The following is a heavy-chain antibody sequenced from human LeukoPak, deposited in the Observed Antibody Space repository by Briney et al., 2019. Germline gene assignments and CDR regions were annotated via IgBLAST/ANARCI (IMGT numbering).Heavy chain of an antibody. V-gene: IGHV4-59*01. J-gene: IGHJ4*02. D-gene: IGHD3-10*01. Sequence: KPSETLSLTCSVSGGSISGYYLSWIRQSPGKRLEWIAYIYYSGNTNYNPSLKSRVNISVDTSKNQFSLKLSSVTAADTAVYYCARVAYFYGSGSYCFDYWGQGTLVTVSS. CDR2: IYYSGNT. CDR3: ARVAYFYGSGSYCFDY. CDR1: GGSISGYY.